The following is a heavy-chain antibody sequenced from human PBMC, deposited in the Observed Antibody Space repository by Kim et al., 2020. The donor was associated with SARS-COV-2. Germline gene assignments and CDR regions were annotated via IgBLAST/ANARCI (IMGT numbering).Heavy chain of an antibody. CDR3: ARSGAVAGTGGYYYYGMDV. J-gene: IGHJ6*02. CDR1: GGTFSSYA. D-gene: IGHD6-19*01. Sequence: SVKVSCKASGGTFSSYAISWVRQAPGQGLEWMGGIIPIFGTANYAQKFQGRVTITADESTSTAYMELSSLRSEDTAVYYCARSGAVAGTGGYYYYGMDVWGQGTTVTVSS. CDR2: IIPIFGTA. V-gene: IGHV1-69*13.